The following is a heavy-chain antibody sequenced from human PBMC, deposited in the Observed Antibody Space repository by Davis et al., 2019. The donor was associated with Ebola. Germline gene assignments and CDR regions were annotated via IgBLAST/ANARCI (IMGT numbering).Heavy chain of an antibody. CDR1: AYSITRSDW. CDR2: IHYRGNT. CDR3: ARAVGPCSTSSCLTWFGP. Sequence: SETLSLTCTVSAYSITRSDWWAWIRQSPGRGLEWIGYIHYRGNTKDNPSLQSRVTMSLDTSKNQFSLNLKSVTAFDSAIYYCARAVGPCSTSSCLTWFGPWGQGIVVTVSS. D-gene: IGHD2-2*01. V-gene: IGHV4-28*06. J-gene: IGHJ5*02.